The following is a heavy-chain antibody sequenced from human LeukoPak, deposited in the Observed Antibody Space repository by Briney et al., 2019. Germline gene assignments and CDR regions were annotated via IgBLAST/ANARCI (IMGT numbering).Heavy chain of an antibody. CDR3: ARLSYDFWSGYYLDY. CDR2: IYPGDSDT. J-gene: IGHJ4*02. Sequence: GESLKISCKSSGYSFTSYWIGWVRQMPGKGLEWMGIIYPGDSDTRYSPSFQGQVTISADKSISTAYLQWSSLKASDTAMYYCARLSYDFWSGYYLDYWGQGTLVTVSS. D-gene: IGHD3-3*01. V-gene: IGHV5-51*01. CDR1: GYSFTSYW.